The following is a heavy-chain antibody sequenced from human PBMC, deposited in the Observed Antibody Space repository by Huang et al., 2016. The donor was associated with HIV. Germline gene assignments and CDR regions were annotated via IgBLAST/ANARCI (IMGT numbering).Heavy chain of an antibody. J-gene: IGHJ5*02. CDR3: ARRFRVAATRKWFDP. Sequence: QVQLQQWGAGLLKPSETLALTCAVYGESLGTYYWAWFRRPPGKGLHGIGECNDGGDINYSPSLESRVTISGATSRNQVSLTLTSMTAADTATYYCARRFRVAATRKWFDPWGQGTLVIVSS. CDR2: CNDGGDI. V-gene: IGHV4-34*01. D-gene: IGHD3-10*01. CDR1: GESLGTYY.